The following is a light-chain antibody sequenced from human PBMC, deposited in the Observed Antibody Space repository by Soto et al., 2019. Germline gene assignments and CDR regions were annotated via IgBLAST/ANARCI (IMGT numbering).Light chain of an antibody. CDR1: SSNIGAGYD. CDR2: GNS. Sequence: QSVLTQPPSVSGAPGQRVTISCTGSSSNIGAGYDVHWYQQLPGTAPKLLIYGNSNRPSGVPDRFSGSKSGTSASLAITGLQAEDEADYYCQCYDCSLSGLYVFGTGTKLTVL. CDR3: QCYDCSLSGLYV. J-gene: IGLJ1*01. V-gene: IGLV1-40*01.